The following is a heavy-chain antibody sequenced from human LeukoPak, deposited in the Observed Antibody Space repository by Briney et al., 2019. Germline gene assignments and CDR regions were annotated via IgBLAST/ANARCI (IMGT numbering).Heavy chain of an antibody. V-gene: IGHV7-4-1*02. D-gene: IGHD3-10*01. CDR3: ARESNYYGSRSYYTDY. Sequence: ASVKVSCKASGYTFTSYAMNWVRQAPGQGLEWMGWINTNTGNPTYAQGFTGRFVFSLDTSVSTAYLQISSLKAEDTAVYYCARESNYYGSRSYYTDYWGQGTLVTVSS. CDR1: GYTFTSYA. J-gene: IGHJ4*02. CDR2: INTNTGNP.